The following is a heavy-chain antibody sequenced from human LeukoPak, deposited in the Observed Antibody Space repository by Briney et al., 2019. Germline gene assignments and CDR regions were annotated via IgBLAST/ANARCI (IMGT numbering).Heavy chain of an antibody. J-gene: IGHJ4*02. CDR1: GYTFTSYD. CDR2: MNPNSGNT. V-gene: IGHV1-8*03. CDR3: ARTRTFYSNYELDY. Sequence: GASVKVSCKASGYTFTSYDINWVRQATGQGLEWMGWMNPNSGNTGYAQKFQGRVTITRNTSISTAYMELSSLRSEDTAVYYCARTRTFYSNYELDYWGQGTLVTVSS. D-gene: IGHD4-11*01.